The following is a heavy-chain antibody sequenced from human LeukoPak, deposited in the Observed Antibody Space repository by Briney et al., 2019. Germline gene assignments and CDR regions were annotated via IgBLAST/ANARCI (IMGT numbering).Heavy chain of an antibody. D-gene: IGHD6-6*01. CDR3: ARVERDSSSLDY. Sequence: SETLSLTRAVSGYSISSGYYWGWIRPTPGQGLEWIGRIYHSGRTYYNPSLKSRVTISVDTSKNQFSLKLSSVTAADTAVYYCARVERDSSSLDYWGQGTLVTVSS. J-gene: IGHJ4*02. CDR2: IYHSGRT. CDR1: GYSISSGYY. V-gene: IGHV4-38-2*01.